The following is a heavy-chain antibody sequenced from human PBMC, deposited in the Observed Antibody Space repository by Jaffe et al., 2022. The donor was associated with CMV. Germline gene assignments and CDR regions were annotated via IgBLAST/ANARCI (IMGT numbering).Heavy chain of an antibody. J-gene: IGHJ6*02. V-gene: IGHV3-9*01. CDR3: AKDMGMATITGFPQLYGMDV. Sequence: EVQLVESGGGLVQPGRSLRLSCAASGFTFDDYAMHWVRQAPGKGLEWVSGISWNSGSIGYADSVKGRFTISRDNAKNSLYLQMNSLRAEDTALYYCAKDMGMATITGFPQLYGMDVWGQGTTVTVSS. CDR2: ISWNSGSI. CDR1: GFTFDDYA. D-gene: IGHD5-12*01.